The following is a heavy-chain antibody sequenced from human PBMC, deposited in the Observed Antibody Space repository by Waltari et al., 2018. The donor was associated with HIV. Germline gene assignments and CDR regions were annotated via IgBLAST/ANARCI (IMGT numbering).Heavy chain of an antibody. Sequence: EVQLVESGGALVQPGGSLRLSCVASGFPVSRNYMSWVRQAPGKGLEWVSIIYSGGTTHYADSVKDRFTISRDNSKNTVYLQMDSLRVEDTAVYYCARAPTITTNFDYWGQGTLVTVSS. V-gene: IGHV3-66*01. D-gene: IGHD4-4*01. J-gene: IGHJ4*02. CDR1: GFPVSRNY. CDR3: ARAPTITTNFDY. CDR2: IYSGGTT.